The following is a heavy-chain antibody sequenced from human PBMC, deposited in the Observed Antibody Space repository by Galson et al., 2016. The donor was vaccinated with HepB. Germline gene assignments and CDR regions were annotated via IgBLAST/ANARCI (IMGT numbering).Heavy chain of an antibody. J-gene: IGHJ4*02. Sequence: ETLSLTCAVSGASISSTKWWSWVRQPPGKGLEWIGEIHHSGSTKYNPSLKSRVSISVDKSKNQFSLNLSSVTAADTAVYYCANCGNPLVHFDYWGQGTLVTVSS. V-gene: IGHV4-4*02. CDR3: ANCGNPLVHFDY. CDR2: IHHSGST. CDR1: GASISSTKW. D-gene: IGHD6-13*01.